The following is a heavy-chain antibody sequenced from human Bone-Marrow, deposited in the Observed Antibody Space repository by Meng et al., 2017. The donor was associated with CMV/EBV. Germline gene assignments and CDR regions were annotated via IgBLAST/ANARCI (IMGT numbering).Heavy chain of an antibody. V-gene: IGHV4-34*01. CDR1: GGSFSGYS. CDR2: INESDRT. J-gene: IGHJ1*01. D-gene: IGHD2/OR15-2a*01. CDR3: ARGRYCKSLNCLKSYFQH. Sequence: SETLSLTCIVYGGSFSGYSWNWIRQPPGKGLEWIGEINESDRTDYRSSLKSRVTISVDTSKNQVSLNLTSVTAADTVVYYCARGRYCKSLNCLKSYFQHCGQGTLVTVSS.